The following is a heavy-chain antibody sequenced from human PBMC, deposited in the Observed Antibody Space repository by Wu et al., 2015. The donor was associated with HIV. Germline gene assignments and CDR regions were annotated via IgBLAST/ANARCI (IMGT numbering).Heavy chain of an antibody. CDR1: GYTFTSYD. CDR2: MNPNSGNT. V-gene: IGHV1-8*01. CDR3: ARSPPLYYYDSSGYYYGEYYYYGMDV. J-gene: IGHJ6*02. D-gene: IGHD3-22*01. Sequence: QVQLVQSGAEVKKPGASVKVSCKASGYTFTSYDINWVRQATGQGLEWMGWMNPNSGNTGYAQKFQGRVTMTRNTSISTAYMELSSLRSEDTAVYYCARSPPLYYYDSSGYYYGEYYYYGMDVWGQGTTVTVSS.